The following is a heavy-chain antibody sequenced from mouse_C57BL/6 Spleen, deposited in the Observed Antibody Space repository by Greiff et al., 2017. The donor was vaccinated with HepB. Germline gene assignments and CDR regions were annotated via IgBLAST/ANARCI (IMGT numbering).Heavy chain of an antibody. CDR2: ISNGGGST. Sequence: EVKLVESGGGLVQPGGSLKLSCAASGFTFSDYYMYWVRQTPEKRLEWVAYISNGGGSTYYPDTVKGRFTISRDNAKNTLYLQMSRLKSEDTAMYYCARHPYDYDGAYWGQGTLVTVSA. CDR3: ARHPYDYDGAY. V-gene: IGHV5-12*01. CDR1: GFTFSDYY. J-gene: IGHJ3*01. D-gene: IGHD2-4*01.